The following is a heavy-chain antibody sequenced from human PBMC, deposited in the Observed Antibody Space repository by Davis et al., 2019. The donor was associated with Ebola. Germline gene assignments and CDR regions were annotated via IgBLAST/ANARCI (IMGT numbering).Heavy chain of an antibody. CDR2: IYYSGST. Sequence: PSETLSLTCTVSGGSISSYYWSWIRQPPGKGLEWIGYIYYSGSTNYNPSLKSRVTISVDTSKNQFSLKLSSVTAADTAVYYCARASVVVGVAANPIFRFDPWGQGTLVTVSS. CDR1: GGSISSYY. D-gene: IGHD2-15*01. V-gene: IGHV4-59*01. CDR3: ARASVVVGVAANPIFRFDP. J-gene: IGHJ5*02.